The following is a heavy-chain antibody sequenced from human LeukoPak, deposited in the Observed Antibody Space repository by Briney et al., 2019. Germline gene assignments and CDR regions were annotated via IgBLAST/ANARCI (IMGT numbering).Heavy chain of an antibody. J-gene: IGHJ6*02. Sequence: ASVKVSCKASGYSFSSYEINWVRQATGQGLEWMGWMNPNSGKTGYAQKFQGRLTMTRNTSISAAYMELSSLRSEDTAVYYCARVDPYYYGMDVWGQGTTVTVSS. CDR2: MNPNSGKT. V-gene: IGHV1-8*01. CDR1: GYSFSSYE. CDR3: ARVDPYYYGMDV.